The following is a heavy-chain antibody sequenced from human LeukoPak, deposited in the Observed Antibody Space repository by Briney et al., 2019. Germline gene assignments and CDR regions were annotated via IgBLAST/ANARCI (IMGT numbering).Heavy chain of an antibody. CDR2: IDPSGGST. V-gene: IGHV1-46*01. CDR3: ARGFCSGGSCYSYDY. J-gene: IGHJ4*02. CDR1: GYTFTGYY. Sequence: ASVKVSCKASGYTFTGYYMHWVRQAPGQGREWMGVIDPSGGSTNYARKFQGRVTMTSDTSTSTVYMELSSLRSEDTAVYYCARGFCSGGSCYSYDYWGQGTLVTVSS. D-gene: IGHD2-15*01.